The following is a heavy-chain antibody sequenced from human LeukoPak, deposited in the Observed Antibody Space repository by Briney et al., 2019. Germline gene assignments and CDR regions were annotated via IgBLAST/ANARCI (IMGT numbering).Heavy chain of an antibody. CDR2: ISYDGSNK. D-gene: IGHD5-24*01. CDR1: GFTFSDYY. Sequence: PGGSLRLSCAASGFTFSDYYMSWIRQAPGKGLEWVAVISYDGSNKYYADSVKGRFTISRDNSKNTLYLQMNSLRAEDTAVYYCARGSLWLQLDYWGQGTLVTVSS. V-gene: IGHV3-30-3*01. J-gene: IGHJ4*02. CDR3: ARGSLWLQLDY.